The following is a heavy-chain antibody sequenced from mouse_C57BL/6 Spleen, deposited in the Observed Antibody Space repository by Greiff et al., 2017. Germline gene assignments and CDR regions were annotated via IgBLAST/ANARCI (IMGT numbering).Heavy chain of an antibody. V-gene: IGHV1-69*01. CDR3: ASNYGSSSGYFDV. D-gene: IGHD1-1*01. CDR1: GYTFTSYW. CDR2: IDPSDSYT. J-gene: IGHJ1*03. Sequence: QVQLQQPGAELVMPGASVKLSCKASGYTFTSYWMPWVKQRPGQGLEWIGEIDPSDSYTNYNQKFKGKSTLTVDKSSSTAYMQLSSLTSEDSAVYYCASNYGSSSGYFDVWGTGTTVTVSS.